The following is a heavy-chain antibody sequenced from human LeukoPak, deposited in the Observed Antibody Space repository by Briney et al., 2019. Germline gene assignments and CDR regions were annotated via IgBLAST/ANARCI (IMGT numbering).Heavy chain of an antibody. CDR1: GFTVTDYA. D-gene: IGHD3-10*01. CDR2: MSDIGPNT. CDR3: AKNLWSPKYFDY. V-gene: IGHV3-23*01. J-gene: IGHJ4*02. Sequence: PGGSLRLSCAASGFTVTDYAMTWIRQSPGKGLEWVSSMSDIGPNTYYADSVKGRFTISRDNSKNTLYLQMNSLRAEDTAVYYCAKNLWSPKYFDYWGQGTLVTVSS.